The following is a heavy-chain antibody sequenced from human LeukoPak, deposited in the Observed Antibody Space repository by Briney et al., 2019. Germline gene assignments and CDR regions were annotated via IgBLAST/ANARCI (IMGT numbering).Heavy chain of an antibody. CDR3: ARGLAARRRGGWFDP. CDR2: MNPNSGNT. Sequence: ASVKVSCKASGYTFTSYGISWVRQAPGQGLEWMGWMNPNSGNTGYAQKFQGRVTITRNTSISTAYMELSSLRSEDTAVYYCARGLAARRRGGWFDPWGQGTLVTVSS. V-gene: IGHV1-8*03. J-gene: IGHJ5*02. CDR1: GYTFTSYG. D-gene: IGHD6-6*01.